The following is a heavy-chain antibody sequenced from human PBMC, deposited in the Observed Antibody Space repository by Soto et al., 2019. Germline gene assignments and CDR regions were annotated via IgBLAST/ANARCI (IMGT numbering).Heavy chain of an antibody. Sequence: PGGSLRLSCAASGFTFSSYSLNWVRQAPGKGLEWVSFISSSSYIYYADSVKGRFTISRDNAKNSLYLQMNSLRAEDTAVYYCARGWEYYDSSGYYGYWGQGTLVTVSS. D-gene: IGHD3-22*01. J-gene: IGHJ4*02. CDR3: ARGWEYYDSSGYYGY. CDR1: GFTFSSYS. V-gene: IGHV3-21*01. CDR2: ISSSSYI.